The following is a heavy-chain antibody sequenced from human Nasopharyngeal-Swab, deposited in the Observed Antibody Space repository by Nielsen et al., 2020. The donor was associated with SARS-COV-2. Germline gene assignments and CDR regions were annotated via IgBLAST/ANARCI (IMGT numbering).Heavy chain of an antibody. CDR3: ARGYGMDV. Sequence: GESLKISCAASGFTFSSYWMSWVRQAPGKGLEWVANIKQDGSAKYYVDSVKGRFTISRDNAKNSLYLQMNSLRAEDTAVYYCARGYGMDVWGQGTTVTVSS. V-gene: IGHV3-7*03. CDR1: GFTFSSYW. CDR2: IKQDGSAK. J-gene: IGHJ6*02.